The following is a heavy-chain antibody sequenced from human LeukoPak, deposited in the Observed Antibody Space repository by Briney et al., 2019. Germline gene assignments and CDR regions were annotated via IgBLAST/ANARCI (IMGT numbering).Heavy chain of an antibody. Sequence: ASVKVSCKASGYTFTGYYMHWVRQAPGQGLEWMGWINPNSGGTNYAQKFQGRVTMTRDTSISTAYMELSRLRSDDTAVYYCARGAVGRAAAWTVGPLDFDHWGQGTLVTVSS. CDR3: ARGAVGRAAAWTVGPLDFDH. V-gene: IGHV1-2*02. CDR2: INPNSGGT. D-gene: IGHD6-13*01. CDR1: GYTFTGYY. J-gene: IGHJ4*02.